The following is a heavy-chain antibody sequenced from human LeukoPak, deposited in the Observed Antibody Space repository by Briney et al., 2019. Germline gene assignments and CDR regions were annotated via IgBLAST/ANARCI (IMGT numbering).Heavy chain of an antibody. V-gene: IGHV4-59*12. CDR2: IYYSGST. CDR3: ARGGSIVVVVAATPYYFDY. CDR1: GGSISSYY. Sequence: SETLSLTCTVSGGSISSYYWSWIRQPPGKGLERIGYIYYSGSTNYNPSLKSRVTISVDTSKNQFSLKLSSVTAADTAVYYCARGGSIVVVVAATPYYFDYWGQGTLVTVSS. J-gene: IGHJ4*02. D-gene: IGHD2-15*01.